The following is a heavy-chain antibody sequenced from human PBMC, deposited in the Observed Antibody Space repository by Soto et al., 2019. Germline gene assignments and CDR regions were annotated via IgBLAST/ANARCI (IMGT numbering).Heavy chain of an antibody. V-gene: IGHV1-46*01. CDR1: GYTFTSYY. CDR2: INPSGGST. J-gene: IGHJ5*02. CDR3: ARGALGYCSSTSCYRGKQLRDLVTGSQGSYSYNWFDP. Sequence: GASVKFSCKASGYTFTSYYMHWVRQSPGQGLDWMGIINPSGGSTSYAQKFQGRGTITADESTSTAYMELSSLRSEDTAVYYCARGALGYCSSTSCYRGKQLRDLVTGSQGSYSYNWFDPWGQGTLVTVSS. D-gene: IGHD2-2*02.